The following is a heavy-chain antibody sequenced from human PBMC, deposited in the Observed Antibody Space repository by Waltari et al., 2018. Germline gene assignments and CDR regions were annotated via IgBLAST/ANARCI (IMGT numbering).Heavy chain of an antibody. CDR1: GDSISSSSYY. V-gene: IGHV4-39*01. J-gene: IGHJ4*02. CDR3: VRHARTTSGGKHFDH. D-gene: IGHD2-15*01. CDR2: MYYLGST. Sequence: QLQLQESGPGLVKASETLSLTCTVSGDSISSSSYYWGLVRQPPGKGSGWMGNMYYLGSTYSTPSLKRRVTISGDTSKSQFSLKLSSVTAADTSMYYCVRHARTTSGGKHFDHWGQGMLVTVSP.